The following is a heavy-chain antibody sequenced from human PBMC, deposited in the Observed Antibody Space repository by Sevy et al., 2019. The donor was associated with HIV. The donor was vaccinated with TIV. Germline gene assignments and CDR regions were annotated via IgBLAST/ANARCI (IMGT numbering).Heavy chain of an antibody. CDR2: IFYSGRP. CDR3: ARQREDIIVIPAAFYGMDV. CDR1: GVSIRSSGYY. J-gene: IGHJ6*02. D-gene: IGHD2-2*01. V-gene: IGHV4-39*01. Sequence: SETLSLTCTVSGVSIRSSGYYWGWIRQPPGKGVEWIGSIFYSGRPNYNPSLKSRVTISVDTSKNQFSLKLSSVTAADTAVYYCARQREDIIVIPAAFYGMDVWCQGTTVTVSS.